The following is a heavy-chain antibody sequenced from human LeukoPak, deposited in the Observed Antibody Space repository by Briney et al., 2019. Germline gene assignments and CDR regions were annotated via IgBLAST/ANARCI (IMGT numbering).Heavy chain of an antibody. CDR1: GSTFTSYG. J-gene: IGHJ4*02. CDR2: ISAYNGNT. V-gene: IGHV1-18*01. CDR3: ARTPNLGGVIVIHLLFGY. D-gene: IGHD3-16*02. Sequence: ASVKVSCKASGSTFTSYGISWVRQAPGQGLEWMGWISAYNGNTNYAQKLQGRVTMTTDTSTSTAYMELRSLRSDDTAVYYCARTPNLGGVIVIHLLFGYWGQGALVTVSS.